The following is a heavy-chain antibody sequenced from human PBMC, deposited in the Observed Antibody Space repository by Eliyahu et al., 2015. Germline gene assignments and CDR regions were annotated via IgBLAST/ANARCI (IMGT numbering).Heavy chain of an antibody. Sequence: QLQLQESGPGLVKPSETLSLICTVSGGPLTSGLYYWGWIRQPPGKGLEWIGSIYYSGSTHYNPSVRSRVTMSVDTSKNQFSLTLTSVTAADTAVYYCARNTSEGGATKSYFDYWGRGTLVTVSS. CDR2: IYYSGST. D-gene: IGHD1-26*01. V-gene: IGHV4-39*01. J-gene: IGHJ4*02. CDR3: ARNTSEGGATKSYFDY. CDR1: GGPLTSGLYY.